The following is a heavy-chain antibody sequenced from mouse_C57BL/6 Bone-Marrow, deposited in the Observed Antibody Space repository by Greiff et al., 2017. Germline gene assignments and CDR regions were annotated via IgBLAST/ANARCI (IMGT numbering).Heavy chain of an antibody. D-gene: IGHD3-1*01. CDR3: ASNSLGFDY. J-gene: IGHJ2*01. CDR2: IYPRSGNT. Sequence: VKLQESGAELARPGASVKLSCKASGYTFTSYGISWVKQRTGQGLEWIGEIYPRSGNTYYNEKFKGKATLTADKSSSTAYMELRSLTSEDSAVXFCASNSLGFDYWGQGTTLTVSS. CDR1: GYTFTSYG. V-gene: IGHV1-81*01.